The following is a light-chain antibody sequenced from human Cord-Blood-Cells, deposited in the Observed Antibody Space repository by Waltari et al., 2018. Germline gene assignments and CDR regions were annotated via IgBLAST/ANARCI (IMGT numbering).Light chain of an antibody. V-gene: IGKV3-11*01. CDR1: QSVSSY. CDR2: DAS. Sequence: PATLSLSPGERATLSCRASQSVSSYLAWYQQKPGQAPRLLIYDASNRATGIPARFSGSGSGTDFTLTISSLEPEDFAVYYCQQRSNWPPTFGGGTKVEIK. CDR3: QQRSNWPPT. J-gene: IGKJ4*01.